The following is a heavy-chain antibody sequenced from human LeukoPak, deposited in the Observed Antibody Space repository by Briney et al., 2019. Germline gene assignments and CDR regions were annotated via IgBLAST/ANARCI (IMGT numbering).Heavy chain of an antibody. CDR2: IDHSGNT. V-gene: IGHV4-34*01. CDR1: GGSISSYY. D-gene: IGHD1-26*01. Sequence: KPSETLSLTCTVSGGSISSYYWSWIRQPPGKGLEWIGEIDHSGNTKYNPSLKNRLTISVDTSKNQFSLNLSSVTATAVYYCVIFIMGTATTDNWGQGTLVTVSS. J-gene: IGHJ4*02. CDR3: VIFIMGTATTDN.